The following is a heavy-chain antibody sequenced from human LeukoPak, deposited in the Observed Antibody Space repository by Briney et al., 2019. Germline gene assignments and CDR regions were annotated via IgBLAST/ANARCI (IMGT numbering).Heavy chain of an antibody. CDR2: INPNSGGT. D-gene: IGHD6-19*01. J-gene: IGHJ5*02. V-gene: IGHV1-2*04. CDR3: ARGPGIAVAGTRNWFDP. Sequence: GASVKVSCKASGYTFTGYYMHWVRQAPGQGLEWMGWINPNSGGTNYAQKFQGWVTMTRDTSISTAYMELSRLRSDDTAVYYCARGPGIAVAGTRNWFDPWGQGTLVTVSS. CDR1: GYTFTGYY.